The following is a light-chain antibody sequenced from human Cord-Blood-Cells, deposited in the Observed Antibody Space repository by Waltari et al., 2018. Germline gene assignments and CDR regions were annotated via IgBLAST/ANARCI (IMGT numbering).Light chain of an antibody. V-gene: IGLV2-14*01. J-gene: IGLJ2*01. CDR3: SSYTSSSTV. Sequence: QSALTQPASVSGSTGQSITISCTGTSSDVGGYNYVSWYQQHPGKAPKLMIYEVSNRPAGDSNRYAGSESGNTASLTISGLQAEDEADYYCSSYTSSSTVFGGGTKLTVL. CDR1: SSDVGGYNY. CDR2: EVS.